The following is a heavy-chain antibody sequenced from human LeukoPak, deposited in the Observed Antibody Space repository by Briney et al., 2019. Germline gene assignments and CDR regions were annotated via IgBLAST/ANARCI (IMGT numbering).Heavy chain of an antibody. CDR2: ISSSGSTI. Sequence: GGSLRLSCAASGFTFSDYYMSWIRQAPGKGLEWVSYISSSGSTIYYADSVKGRFTISRDNAKNSLYLQMNSLRAEDTAVYYCARRNRLGLSQYYYMDVWGKGTTVTVSS. CDR3: ARRNRLGLSQYYYMDV. J-gene: IGHJ6*03. V-gene: IGHV3-11*04. CDR1: GFTFSDYY. D-gene: IGHD4/OR15-4a*01.